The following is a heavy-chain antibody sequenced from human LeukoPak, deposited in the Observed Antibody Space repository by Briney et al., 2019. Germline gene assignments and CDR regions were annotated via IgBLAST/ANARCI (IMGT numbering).Heavy chain of an antibody. J-gene: IGHJ4*02. CDR2: IYFSGSS. V-gene: IGHV4-39*01. CDR1: GGSIGSRSHY. D-gene: IGHD6-19*01. Sequence: PSETLSLTCTVSGGSIGSRSHYWGWIRQPPGKGLEWIGSIYFSGSSYYNSSLKSRVTISVDTSKNQFSLKLRSVTAADTAVYYCASSGAVAGPGNWGQGTLVTVSS. CDR3: ASSGAVAGPGN.